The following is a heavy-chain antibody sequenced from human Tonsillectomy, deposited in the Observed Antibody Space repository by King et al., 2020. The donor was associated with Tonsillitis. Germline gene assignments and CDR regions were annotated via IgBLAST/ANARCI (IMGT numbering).Heavy chain of an antibody. CDR1: GGTFSSYA. CDR3: ARGVLVTASQYYFDY. V-gene: IGHV1-69*12. Sequence: QLVQSGAVVKKPGSSVKVSCKASGGTFSSYAISWVRQAPGQGLEWMGGIIPIFDTTNYSQKFQGRVTITADESTSTAYMELSSLRSEDTALYYCARGVLVTASQYYFDYWGQGTLVTVSS. D-gene: IGHD2-21*02. CDR2: IIPIFDTT. J-gene: IGHJ4*02.